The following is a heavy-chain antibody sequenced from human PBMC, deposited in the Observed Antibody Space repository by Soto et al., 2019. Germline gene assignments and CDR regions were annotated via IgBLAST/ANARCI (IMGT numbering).Heavy chain of an antibody. D-gene: IGHD3-10*01. V-gene: IGHV2-5*02. CDR2: IYWDDNN. CDR1: GFSLSTSGVG. CDR3: AHRTGFGEFLR. Sequence: QITLKESGPTLVKPTQTLTLTCTFSGFSLSTSGVGVGWIRQPPGKALEWRALIYWDDNNHFSPSLKSRLTITKDTSKNQVVLRMTNMDPVDTATYYCAHRTGFGEFLRWGQGTLVTVSS. J-gene: IGHJ4*02.